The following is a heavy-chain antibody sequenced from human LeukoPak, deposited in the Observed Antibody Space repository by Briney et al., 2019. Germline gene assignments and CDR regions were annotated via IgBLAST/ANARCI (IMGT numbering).Heavy chain of an antibody. CDR1: GFTFDDYG. Sequence: GGSLRLSCAASGFTFDDYGMSWVRQAPGKGLEWVSGINWNGGSTGYADSVKGRFTISRDNAKNSLYLQMNSLRAEDTAVYYCARDPGGSYFRWFDPWGQGTLVTVSS. J-gene: IGHJ5*02. CDR2: INWNGGST. CDR3: ARDPGGSYFRWFDP. D-gene: IGHD1-26*01. V-gene: IGHV3-20*04.